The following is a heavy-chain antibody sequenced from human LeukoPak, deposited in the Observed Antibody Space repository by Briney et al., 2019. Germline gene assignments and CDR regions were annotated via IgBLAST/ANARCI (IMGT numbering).Heavy chain of an antibody. CDR1: GGSISSSSYY. Sequence: SETLSLTCTVSGGSISSSSYYWGWIRQPPGKGLEWIGSIYYSGSTYYNPSLKSRVTISVDTSKNQFSLKLSSVTAADTAVYYCARGGMDIVVVPAANWAPNFDYWGQGTLVTVSS. V-gene: IGHV4-39*01. D-gene: IGHD2-2*03. J-gene: IGHJ4*02. CDR2: IYYSGST. CDR3: ARGGMDIVVVPAANWAPNFDY.